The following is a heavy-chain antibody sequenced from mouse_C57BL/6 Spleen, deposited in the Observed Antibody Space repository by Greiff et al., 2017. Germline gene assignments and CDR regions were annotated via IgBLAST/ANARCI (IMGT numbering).Heavy chain of an antibody. V-gene: IGHV1-7*01. J-gene: IGHJ4*01. CDR3: AIMRSGYAMDY. Sequence: QVTLKVCGAELAKPGASVKLSCKASGYTFTSYWMHWVKQRPGQGLEWIGYINPSSGYTKYNQKFKDKATLTADKSSSTAYMQLSSLTYEDSAVYYCAIMRSGYAMDYWGQGTSVTVSS. CDR1: GYTFTSYW. D-gene: IGHD3-2*02. CDR2: INPSSGYT.